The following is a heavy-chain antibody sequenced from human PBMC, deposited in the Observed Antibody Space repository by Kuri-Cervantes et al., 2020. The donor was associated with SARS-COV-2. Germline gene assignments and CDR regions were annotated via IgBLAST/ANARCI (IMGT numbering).Heavy chain of an antibody. Sequence: GSLRLSCTVSGGSISSSSYYWGWIRQPPGKGLEWIGEINHSGSTNYNPSLKSRVTISVDTSKNQFSLKLSSVTAADTAVYYCARRYGWSPGYSSSWYIAPNGMDVWGQGNTVNVAS. CDR2: INHSGST. D-gene: IGHD6-13*01. CDR3: ARRYGWSPGYSSSWYIAPNGMDV. CDR1: GGSISSSSYY. J-gene: IGHJ6*02. V-gene: IGHV4-39*07.